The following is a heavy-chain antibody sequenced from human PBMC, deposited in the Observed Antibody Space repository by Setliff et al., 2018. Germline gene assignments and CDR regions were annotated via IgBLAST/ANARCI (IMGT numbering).Heavy chain of an antibody. CDR1: GGTSRSYG. J-gene: IGHJ6*03. D-gene: IGHD5-12*01. CDR2: TIPMFGSA. V-gene: IGHV1-69*05. CDR3: AREGVDIRSSTDYRYYMDV. Sequence: SVKVSCKASGGTSRSYGISWVRQAPGQGLEWMGGTIPMFGSANYAQKFQGRVTIMTDEFTGTAYMELSSLRTEDTAVYYCAREGVDIRSSTDYRYYMDVWGKGTTVTVSS.